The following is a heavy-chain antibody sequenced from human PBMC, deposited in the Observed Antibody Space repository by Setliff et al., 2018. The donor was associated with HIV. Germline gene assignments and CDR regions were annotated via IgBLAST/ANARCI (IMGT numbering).Heavy chain of an antibody. D-gene: IGHD6-19*01. J-gene: IGHJ4*02. Sequence: GGSLRLSCSASGFTFDDYGMSWVRQAPGKGLEWVSGVNWHGSSTGYADSVKGRFVISRDNARNSLYLQMNSLRAEDTALYYCARENNRGWHWLDPFDYWGQGTLVTVS. CDR2: VNWHGSST. CDR1: GFTFDDYG. V-gene: IGHV3-20*04. CDR3: ARENNRGWHWLDPFDY.